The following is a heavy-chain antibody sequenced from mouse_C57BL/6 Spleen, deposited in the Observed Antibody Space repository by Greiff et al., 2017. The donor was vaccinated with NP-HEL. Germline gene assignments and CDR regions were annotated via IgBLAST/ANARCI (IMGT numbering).Heavy chain of an antibody. V-gene: IGHV5-4*01. CDR3: ARDYYGSSS. Sequence: EVKVVESGGGLVKPGGSLKLSCAASGFTFSSYAMSWVRQTPEKRLEWVATISDGGSYTYYPDNVKGRFTISRDNAKNNLYLQMSNLKSEDTAMYYCARDYYGSSSWGQGTTLTVSS. CDR1: GFTFSSYA. D-gene: IGHD1-1*01. J-gene: IGHJ2*01. CDR2: ISDGGSYT.